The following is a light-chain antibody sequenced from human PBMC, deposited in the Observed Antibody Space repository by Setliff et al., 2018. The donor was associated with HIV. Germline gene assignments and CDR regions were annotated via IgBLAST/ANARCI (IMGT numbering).Light chain of an antibody. V-gene: IGLV7-43*01. J-gene: IGLJ1*01. CDR2: STT. CDR1: TGVVASGHY. CDR3: LLYYGGFYV. Sequence: VTQEPSLTVSPGGTVTLTCASSTGVVASGHYANWFQQKPGQAPRALIYSTTYKHSWTPARFSGSLLGGRAALTLSDVRPEDEAEYYCLLYYGGFYVFGSGTKVTVL.